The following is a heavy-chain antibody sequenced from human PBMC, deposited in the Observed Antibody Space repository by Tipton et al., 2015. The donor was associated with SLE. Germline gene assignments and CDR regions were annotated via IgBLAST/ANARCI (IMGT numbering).Heavy chain of an antibody. Sequence: TLSLTCTVSGGSIRSYYWSWITQPPGKGLEWIGYIYYSGSTNYNPSLKSRVTISVDTSKNQFSLKLSSVTAADTAVYYCARERNYYDSSGYPGWFDPWGQGTLVTVSS. CDR1: GGSIRSYY. D-gene: IGHD3-22*01. CDR3: ARERNYYDSSGYPGWFDP. J-gene: IGHJ5*02. CDR2: IYYSGST. V-gene: IGHV4-59*01.